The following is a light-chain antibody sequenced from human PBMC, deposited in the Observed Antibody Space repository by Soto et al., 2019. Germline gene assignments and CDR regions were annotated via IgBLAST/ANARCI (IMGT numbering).Light chain of an antibody. CDR1: QSVGTN. Sequence: EIVMTQSPVTLSVSPGERATLSCRASQSVGTNLAWYQQKPGQAPGLLISGASTRATGIPDRFSGGGSGTEFTLTISSLQSEDFAIYYCQQYDDWPQLTFGGGTKLEIK. J-gene: IGKJ4*01. CDR2: GAS. V-gene: IGKV3-15*01. CDR3: QQYDDWPQLT.